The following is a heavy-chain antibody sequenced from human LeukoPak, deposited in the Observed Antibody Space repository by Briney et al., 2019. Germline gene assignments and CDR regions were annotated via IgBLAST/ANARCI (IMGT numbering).Heavy chain of an antibody. J-gene: IGHJ4*01. D-gene: IGHD3-22*01. CDR2: IYSTGIT. Sequence: SETLSLTCTVSGGSISGYYWSWIRQPPGKGLELIGYIYSTGITDYNPSLTSRVTISVDTSKNQFSLKLSSVTAADTAVYYYARFIGSSGYYDYWGHGTLVTVPS. V-gene: IGHV4-59*01. CDR1: GGSISGYY. CDR3: ARFIGSSGYYDY.